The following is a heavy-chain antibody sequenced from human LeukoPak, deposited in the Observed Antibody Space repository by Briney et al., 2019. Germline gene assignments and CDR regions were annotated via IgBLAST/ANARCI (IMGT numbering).Heavy chain of an antibody. CDR3: AVEKAYGSGSYWNYFDY. D-gene: IGHD3-10*01. Sequence: GESLKISCEASGYKFTSYWIGWVRQMPGEGLEWMGIIYPGDSDIRYSPSFQGQVTISADKSISTAYLQWSSLKASDTAMYYCAVEKAYGSGSYWNYFDYWGQGTLVTVSS. J-gene: IGHJ4*02. CDR2: IYPGDSDI. CDR1: GYKFTSYW. V-gene: IGHV5-51*01.